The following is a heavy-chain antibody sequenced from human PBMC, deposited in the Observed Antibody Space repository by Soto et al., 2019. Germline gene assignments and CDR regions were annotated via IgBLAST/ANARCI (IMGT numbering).Heavy chain of an antibody. CDR1: GYTFTNYG. CDR3: ARGVYDYVWRSYPMDY. CDR2: ISAYNGNT. J-gene: IGHJ4*02. D-gene: IGHD3-16*02. V-gene: IGHV1-18*01. Sequence: GASVKVSCKASGYTFTNYGISWVRQAPGQGLEWMGWISAYNGNTDYAQKLEGRVTMTTDTSTSTAYMELRSLRSDDTAVYYCARGVYDYVWRSYPMDYWGQGTLVTVSS.